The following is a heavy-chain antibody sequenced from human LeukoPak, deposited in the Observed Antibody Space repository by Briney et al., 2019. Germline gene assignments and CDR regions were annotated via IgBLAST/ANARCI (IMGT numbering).Heavy chain of an antibody. D-gene: IGHD1-26*01. CDR1: GYTFTSYG. V-gene: IGHV1-18*03. CDR3: ATRMRSGSLDY. CDR2: ISAYNGNT. J-gene: IGHJ4*02. Sequence: GASVKVSCKASGYTFTSYGISWVRQAPGQGLEWMGWISAYNGNTNYAQKLQGRVTMTTDTSASTAYMELSSLRSEDMAVYYCATRMRSGSLDYWGQGTLVTVSS.